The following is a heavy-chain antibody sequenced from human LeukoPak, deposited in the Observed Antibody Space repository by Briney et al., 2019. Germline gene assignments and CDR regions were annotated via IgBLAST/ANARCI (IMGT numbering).Heavy chain of an antibody. CDR2: ISGGSYTI. CDR3: ARTNGYSGYVSYDY. Sequence: GGSLRLSCAASGFTFSSYTMNWVRQAPGKGLEWVSYISGGSYTIYYADSVKGRFTISRDDAKNSMFLQMNSLTTEDTAVYYCARTNGYSGYVSYDYWGQGTLVTVSS. V-gene: IGHV3-48*01. J-gene: IGHJ4*02. CDR1: GFTFSSYT. D-gene: IGHD5-12*01.